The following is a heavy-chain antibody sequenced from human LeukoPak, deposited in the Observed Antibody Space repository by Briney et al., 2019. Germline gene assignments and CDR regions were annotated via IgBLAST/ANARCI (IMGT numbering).Heavy chain of an antibody. CDR3: TSGLWGGFDY. D-gene: IGHD3-16*01. V-gene: IGHV3-15*01. Sequence: GGSLRLSCAASGLTFRNAWMSWVRQAPGKGLEWVGYIKSKTDGGTTDYAAPLKGRFTISRDDSKNTLYLVTNSLRAEDTAVYYCTSGLWGGFDYWGQGTLVTVSS. CDR2: IKSKTDGGTT. J-gene: IGHJ4*02. CDR1: GLTFRNAW.